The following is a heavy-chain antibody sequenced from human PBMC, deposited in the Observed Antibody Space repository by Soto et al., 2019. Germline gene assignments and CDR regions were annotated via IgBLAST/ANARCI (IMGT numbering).Heavy chain of an antibody. D-gene: IGHD3-10*01. V-gene: IGHV5-51*01. Sequence: EALKISCTASGYSFTSYWIGWVRQMPGKGLEWMGIIYPVDSDTRYSPSFQGQVTISADKSINTAYPQWSSLEASDTAMYYCARQGTTYGPDYWGQGALVTVSS. CDR1: GYSFTSYW. J-gene: IGHJ4*02. CDR2: IYPVDSDT. CDR3: ARQGTTYGPDY.